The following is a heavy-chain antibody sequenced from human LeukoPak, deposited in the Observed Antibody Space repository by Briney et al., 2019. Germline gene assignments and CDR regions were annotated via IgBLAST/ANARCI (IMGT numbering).Heavy chain of an antibody. D-gene: IGHD2-2*01. V-gene: IGHV4-39*07. Sequence: PSETLSLTCTVSGDSISTSNSYWGWIRQPPGKGLEWIGSIYYSGNTYYNASLKSRVTISVDTSKNQFSLKLSSVTAADTAVYYCAREDKYQLLPNYWGQGTLVTVSS. CDR2: IYYSGNT. J-gene: IGHJ4*02. CDR1: GDSISTSNSY. CDR3: AREDKYQLLPNY.